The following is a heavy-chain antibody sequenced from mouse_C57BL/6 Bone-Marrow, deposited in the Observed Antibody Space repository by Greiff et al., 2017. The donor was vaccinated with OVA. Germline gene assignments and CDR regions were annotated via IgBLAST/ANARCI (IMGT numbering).Heavy chain of an antibody. J-gene: IGHJ4*01. Sequence: EVHLVESGGGLVKPGGSLKLSCAASGFTFSSYAMSWVRQTPEKRLEWVATISDGGSYTYYPDNVKGRFTISRDNAKNNLYLQMSHLKSEDTAMYYCAREPFDGYYAMDYWGQGTSVTVSS. CDR3: AREPFDGYYAMDY. V-gene: IGHV5-4*01. D-gene: IGHD2-3*01. CDR1: GFTFSSYA. CDR2: ISDGGSYT.